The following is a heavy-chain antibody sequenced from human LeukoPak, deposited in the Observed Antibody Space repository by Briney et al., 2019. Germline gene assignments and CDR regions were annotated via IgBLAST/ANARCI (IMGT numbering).Heavy chain of an antibody. D-gene: IGHD2-15*01. J-gene: IGHJ4*02. CDR3: AVAERGSGGSWLFGY. CDR1: GGTFITYA. V-gene: IGHV1-69*13. CDR2: IIPIFGTA. Sequence: GASVMVSSRASGGTFITYATSWVRQAPGQGLEWMGGIIPIFGTANYAQKFQGRVTITADESTSTAYMELSSLRSEDTAVYYCAVAERGSGGSWLFGYWGQGTLVTVSS.